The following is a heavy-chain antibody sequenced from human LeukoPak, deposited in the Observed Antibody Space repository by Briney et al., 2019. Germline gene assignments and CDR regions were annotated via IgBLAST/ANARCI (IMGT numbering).Heavy chain of an antibody. D-gene: IGHD3-9*01. J-gene: IGHJ6*02. CDR1: GFTFSDYN. CDR3: ARSIGLTGGGVDV. V-gene: IGHV3-11*01. Sequence: GGSLRLSCAASGFTFSDYNMNWVRQAPGKGLEWVSYITNGGSTIHHADSVKGRFTISRDNAKKTLYLQMNSLRAENTAVYYCARSIGLTGGGVDVWGQGTTVTVSS. CDR2: ITNGGSTI.